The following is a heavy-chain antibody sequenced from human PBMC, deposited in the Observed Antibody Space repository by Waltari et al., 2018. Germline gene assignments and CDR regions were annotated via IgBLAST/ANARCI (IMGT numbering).Heavy chain of an antibody. D-gene: IGHD1-26*01. J-gene: IGHJ6*03. CDR2: INHSGST. CDR3: ARGRVGATRRGPVYYYYMDV. V-gene: IGHV4-34*01. Sequence: QVQLQQWGAGLLKPSETLSLTCAVYGGSFSGYYWSWIRQPPGTGLEWIGEINHSGSTNYNPSLKSRVTISVDTSKNQFSLKLSSVTAADTAVYYCARGRVGATRRGPVYYYYMDVWGKGTTVTVSS. CDR1: GGSFSGYY.